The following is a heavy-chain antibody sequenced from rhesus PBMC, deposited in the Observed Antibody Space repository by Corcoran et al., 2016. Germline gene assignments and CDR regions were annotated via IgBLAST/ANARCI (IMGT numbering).Heavy chain of an antibody. CDR3: TRESRTYYGSNYGSLDV. CDR1: GFTFSDHY. Sequence: GGSLRLSCAASGFTFSDHYMYWVRQAPGKGLEWVGFIRSKAYGGTAEYAASVKGRFTISRDDSKSIAYLKMNSLKTEDTAVYYCTRESRTYYGSNYGSLDVWGRGVLVTVSS. D-gene: IGHD4-29*01. V-gene: IGHV3-184*01. CDR2: IRSKAYGGTA. J-gene: IGHJ5-2*02.